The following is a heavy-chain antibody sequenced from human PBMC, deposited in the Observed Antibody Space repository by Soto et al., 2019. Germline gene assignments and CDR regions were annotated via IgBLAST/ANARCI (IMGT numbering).Heavy chain of an antibody. CDR2: IIPLFRTP. Sequence: QVQLVQSGAEMKEPGSSVKVSCKTSGGTFSSSAISWLRQAPGQGLEWVGGIIPLFRTPDYAQKFQGRVTIAADESTSTAYMELSSLRSEDTAVYYCARDNDRLQLGGNYHYILDVWGQGTTITVSS. D-gene: IGHD4-4*01. J-gene: IGHJ6*02. CDR1: GGTFSSSA. V-gene: IGHV1-69*12. CDR3: ARDNDRLQLGGNYHYILDV.